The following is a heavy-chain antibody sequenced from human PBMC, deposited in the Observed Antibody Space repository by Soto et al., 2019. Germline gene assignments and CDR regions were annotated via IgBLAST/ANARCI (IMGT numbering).Heavy chain of an antibody. Sequence: QVQLQQWGAGLSKPSETLSLTFAVYGGSFSGYYWSWIRQPPGKGLEWIGEIDHSGGTNYNPSLKSRVTISVDTSKNHFSLRLRSVTAADPATYYCARGRVGGAANWGQGTLVTVSS. CDR1: GGSFSGYY. J-gene: IGHJ4*02. D-gene: IGHD3-16*01. CDR2: IDHSGGT. V-gene: IGHV4-34*01. CDR3: ARGRVGGAAN.